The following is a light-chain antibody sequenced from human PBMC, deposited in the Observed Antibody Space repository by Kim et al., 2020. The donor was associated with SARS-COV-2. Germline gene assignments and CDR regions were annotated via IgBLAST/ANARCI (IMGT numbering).Light chain of an antibody. CDR2: TAS. J-gene: IGKJ1*01. V-gene: IGKV3-20*01. Sequence: PGERANLACRASQSVRSNSLAWYQQKPGQAPRLLIYTASNRASGIPDRFSGSGSGTDFTLTISRLEPEDFAVYFCQQYGSSPRTFGQGTKVDIK. CDR3: QQYGSSPRT. CDR1: QSVRSNS.